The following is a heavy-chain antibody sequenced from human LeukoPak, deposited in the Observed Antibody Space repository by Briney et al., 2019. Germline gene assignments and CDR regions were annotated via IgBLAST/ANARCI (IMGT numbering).Heavy chain of an antibody. V-gene: IGHV4-59*11. CDR1: GGSISGHY. Sequence: SETLSLTCTVSGGSISGHYWGWIRQPPGKELEWIGYIHYGGSTNYNPSLKSRIIISVDTSKNQFSLKLSSVTAADTAVYYCARVWGYYGSGSYYPRPGYFDYWGQGTLVTVSS. CDR3: ARVWGYYGSGSYYPRPGYFDY. CDR2: IHYGGST. J-gene: IGHJ4*02. D-gene: IGHD3-10*01.